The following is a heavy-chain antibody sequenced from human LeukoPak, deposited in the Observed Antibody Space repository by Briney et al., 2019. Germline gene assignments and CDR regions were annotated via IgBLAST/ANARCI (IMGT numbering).Heavy chain of an antibody. CDR1: GDSISYSSYY. CDR3: ARQGNSVYFQH. D-gene: IGHD4-23*01. V-gene: IGHV4-39*01. CDR2: IFYSGST. J-gene: IGHJ1*01. Sequence: KPSETLSLTCTVSGDSISYSSYYWGWIRQPPGKGLEWIGNIFYSGSTHYNPSLKSRVTISVDTPKNQFSLRLSSVTAADTAVYYCARQGNSVYFQHWGQGTLVTVSS.